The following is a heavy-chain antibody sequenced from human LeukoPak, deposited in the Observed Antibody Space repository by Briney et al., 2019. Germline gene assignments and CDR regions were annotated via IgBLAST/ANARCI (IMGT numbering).Heavy chain of an antibody. CDR3: ARRNDNAFDY. D-gene: IGHD3-16*01. V-gene: IGHV3-33*08. J-gene: IGHJ4*02. CDR2: VWYDVSNK. Sequence: GGSLRLSCAASGFTFSSYSMNWVRQAPGKGLEWVAVVWYDVSNKYYADSVKGRFTISRDNSKNTLYLQMNSLRAEDTAVYYCARRNDNAFDYWGQGTLVTVSS. CDR1: GFTFSSYS.